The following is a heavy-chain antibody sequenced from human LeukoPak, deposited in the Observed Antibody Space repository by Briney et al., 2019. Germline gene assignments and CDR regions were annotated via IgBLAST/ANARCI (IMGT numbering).Heavy chain of an antibody. V-gene: IGHV3-7*01. J-gene: IGHJ6*03. D-gene: IGHD3-22*01. CDR3: ARAETKKLDSSGYYYSYYYYMDV. CDR1: GGSISSSSYY. CDR2: IKQDGSEK. Sequence: ETLSLTCTVSGGSISSSSYYWGWIRQPPGKGLEWVANIKQDGSEKYYVDSVKGRFTISRDNAKNTLYLQMNSLRAEDTAVYYCARAETKKLDSSGYYYSYYYYMDVWGKGTTVTVSS.